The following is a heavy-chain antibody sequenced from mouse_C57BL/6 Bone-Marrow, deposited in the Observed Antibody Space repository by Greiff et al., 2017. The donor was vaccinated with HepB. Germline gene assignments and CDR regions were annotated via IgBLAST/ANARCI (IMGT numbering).Heavy chain of an antibody. CDR2: ISDGGSYT. V-gene: IGHV5-4*01. CDR3: ARIPSMITTRAMDY. D-gene: IGHD2-4*01. CDR1: GFTFSSYA. Sequence: DVHLVESGGGLVKPGGSLKLSCAASGFTFSSYAMSWVRQTPEKRLEWVATISDGGSYTYYPDNVKGRFTISRDNAKNNLYLQMSHLKSEDTAMYYCARIPSMITTRAMDYWGQGTSVTVSS. J-gene: IGHJ4*01.